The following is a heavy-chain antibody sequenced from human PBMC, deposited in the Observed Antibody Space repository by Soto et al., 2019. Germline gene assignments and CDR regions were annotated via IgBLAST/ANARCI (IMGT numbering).Heavy chain of an antibody. V-gene: IGHV1-69*13. CDR1: GGTFGSHG. CDR2: FIAMLGTP. J-gene: IGHJ4*02. Sequence: SVKLSCKASGGTFGSHGIGWLRQAPGQGLEWMGGFIAMLGTPTYAKKVQGRATITADESLTSSYLELRRLRSEDTAVYFCARGAMANFDYWGQGTVVTVSS. CDR3: ARGAMANFDY. D-gene: IGHD5-18*01.